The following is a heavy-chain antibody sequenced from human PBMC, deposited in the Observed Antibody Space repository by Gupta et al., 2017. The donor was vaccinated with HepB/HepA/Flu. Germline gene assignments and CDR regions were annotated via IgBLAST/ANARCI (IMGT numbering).Heavy chain of an antibody. Sequence: QVQLVESGGGVVQPGRSLRLSCAASGFTFRNYGLHWVRQAPGKGLEWVAIIWHDGSDKYYGDSVKGRFTISRDNSKNTLYLQMNSLRVEDTAVHFCARDHRTMGPTALLPPDYWGQGTLVTVSS. J-gene: IGHJ4*02. CDR1: GFTFRNYG. V-gene: IGHV3-33*01. D-gene: IGHD2-21*02. CDR2: IWHDGSDK. CDR3: ARDHRTMGPTALLPPDY.